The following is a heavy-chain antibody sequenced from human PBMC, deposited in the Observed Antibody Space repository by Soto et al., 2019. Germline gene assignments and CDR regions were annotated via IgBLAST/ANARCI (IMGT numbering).Heavy chain of an antibody. D-gene: IGHD4-17*01. CDR3: ASISGTTVTTTSIDD. Sequence: ASVKVSCKASGGTFSSYAISWVRQAPGQGLEWMGGIIPIFGTANYAQKFQGRVTITADESTSTAYMELSSLRSEDTAVYYCASISGTTVTTTSIDDWGQGTLVTVSS. J-gene: IGHJ4*02. CDR2: IIPIFGTA. V-gene: IGHV1-69*13. CDR1: GGTFSSYA.